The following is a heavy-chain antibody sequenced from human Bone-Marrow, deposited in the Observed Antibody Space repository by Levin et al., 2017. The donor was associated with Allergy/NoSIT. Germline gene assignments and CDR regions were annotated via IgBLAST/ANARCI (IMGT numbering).Heavy chain of an antibody. J-gene: IGHJ5*02. Sequence: ASVKVSCKASGYSFTKYWIAWLRQTPGKGLEWMGIIYPRDSDIRYSPSFQGQVTISADKSINTAYLQWNSLKAADTAIYDCAKEGAHGSPAGFDPWGQGTVVTVSS. D-gene: IGHD3-16*01. CDR1: GYSFTKYW. V-gene: IGHV5-51*01. CDR2: IYPRDSDI. CDR3: AKEGAHGSPAGFDP.